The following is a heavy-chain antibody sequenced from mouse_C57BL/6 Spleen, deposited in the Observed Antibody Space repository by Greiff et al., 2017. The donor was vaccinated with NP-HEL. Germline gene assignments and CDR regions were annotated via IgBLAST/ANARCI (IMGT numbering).Heavy chain of an antibody. Sequence: VQLQQSGAELVRPGASVTLSCKASGYTFTDYEMHWVKQTPVHGLEWIGAIDPETGGTAYNQKFKGKAILTADKSSSTAYMELRSLTSEDSAVYYCTRGAQATPFAYWGQGTLVTVSA. CDR3: TRGAQATPFAY. D-gene: IGHD3-2*02. CDR1: GYTFTDYE. J-gene: IGHJ3*01. V-gene: IGHV1-15*01. CDR2: IDPETGGT.